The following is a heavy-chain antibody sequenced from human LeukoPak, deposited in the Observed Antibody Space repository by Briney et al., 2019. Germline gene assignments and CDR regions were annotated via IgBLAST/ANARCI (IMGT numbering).Heavy chain of an antibody. J-gene: IGHJ4*02. CDR3: ARGLCGGDCYSD. D-gene: IGHD2-21*02. CDR1: GFTFSSYG. V-gene: IGHV3-30*03. Sequence: GGSLRLSCAASGFTFSSYGMHWVRQAPGKGLEWVAVISFDATNKYYADSVKGRFTISRDNSKNSLYLQMNSLRAEDTAAYYCARGLCGGDCYSDWGQGTLVTVSS. CDR2: ISFDATNK.